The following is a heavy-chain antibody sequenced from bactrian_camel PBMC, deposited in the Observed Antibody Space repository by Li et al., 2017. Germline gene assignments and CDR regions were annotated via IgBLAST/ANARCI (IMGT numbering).Heavy chain of an antibody. D-gene: IGHD6*01. CDR1: GFSFDDND. V-gene: IGHV3S63*01. Sequence: VQLVESGGGSVQTGGSLRLSCTASGFSFDDNDMGWYRQAPGKEREGVAAIRSNGFTRYADSVKGRFTISRDNAKNTLYLQMNSLKPEDTAVYYCATRSIGAWGQGTQVTVS. CDR3: ATRSIGA. J-gene: IGHJ4*01. CDR2: IRSNGFT.